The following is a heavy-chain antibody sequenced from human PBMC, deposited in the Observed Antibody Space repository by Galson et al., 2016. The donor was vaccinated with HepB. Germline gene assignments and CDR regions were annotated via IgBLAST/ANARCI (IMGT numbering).Heavy chain of an antibody. CDR1: GFTFFTYA. V-gene: IGHV3-23*01. CDR2: LDKSGGAK. J-gene: IGHJ4*02. D-gene: IGHD1-1*01. Sequence: SLRLSCAASGFTFFTYAMTWVRQAPGKGLEWVSTLDKSGGAKYYAGSLLGRFTISRDNSKNKLYLEMNSLTADDTAVYFCAKAGGAWNYIDYWGQGTLVTVSS. CDR3: AKAGGAWNYIDY.